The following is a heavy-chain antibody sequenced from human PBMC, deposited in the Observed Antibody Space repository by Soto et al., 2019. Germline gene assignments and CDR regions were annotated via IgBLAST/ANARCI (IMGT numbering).Heavy chain of an antibody. CDR3: ATLEEYCSSTSCYNRYYYYYMDV. Sequence: ASVKVSCKASGGTFSSYTISWVRQAPGQGLEWMGRIIPILGIANYAQKFQGRVTITADKSTGTAYMELSSLRSEDTAVYYCATLEEYCSSTSCYNRYYYYYMDVWGKGTTVTVSS. CDR2: IIPILGIA. CDR1: GGTFSSYT. D-gene: IGHD2-2*02. J-gene: IGHJ6*03. V-gene: IGHV1-69*02.